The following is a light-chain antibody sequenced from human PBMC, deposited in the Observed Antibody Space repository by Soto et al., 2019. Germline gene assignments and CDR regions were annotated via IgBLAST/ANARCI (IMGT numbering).Light chain of an antibody. CDR1: QSISSY. J-gene: IGKJ1*01. V-gene: IGKV1-39*01. Sequence: DIQMTQSPSSLSASVGDRVTITCRASQSISSYLNWYQQKPGKAPKLLIYAASSLQSGVPSRFSGSGSGTDFTPTISSLQPEDFATYYCQQSYSTPKFGQGTKVDIK. CDR2: AAS. CDR3: QQSYSTPK.